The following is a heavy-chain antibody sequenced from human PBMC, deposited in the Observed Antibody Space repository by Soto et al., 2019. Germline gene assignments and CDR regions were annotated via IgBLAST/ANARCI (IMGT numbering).Heavy chain of an antibody. CDR1: GASVSSASYY. CDR3: ARDRGRLLVRDNWYFDL. CDR2: IYYSGRT. J-gene: IGHJ2*01. Sequence: SETLSLTCTVSGASVSSASYYWSWIRQPPGKGLELIGYIYYSGRTDYNPSLKSRVTISLDTSKNQFSLKLSSVTAADTAVYYCARDRGRLLVRDNWYFDLWGRGILFTVSS. D-gene: IGHD6-13*01. V-gene: IGHV4-61*01.